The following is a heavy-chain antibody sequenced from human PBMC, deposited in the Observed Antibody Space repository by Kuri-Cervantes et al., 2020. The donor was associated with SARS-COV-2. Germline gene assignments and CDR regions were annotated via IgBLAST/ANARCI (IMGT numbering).Heavy chain of an antibody. D-gene: IGHD3-10*01. CDR3: ARDPMARGVIGTGFDY. Sequence: ASVKVSCKASGYTFTSYAMHWVRQAPGQRLEWMGWINAGNGNTKYSQKFQGRVTITRDTSASTAYMELSSLRSEDTAVYYCARDPMARGVIGTGFDYWGQGTLVTVSS. CDR1: GYTFTSYA. V-gene: IGHV1-3*01. J-gene: IGHJ4*02. CDR2: INAGNGNT.